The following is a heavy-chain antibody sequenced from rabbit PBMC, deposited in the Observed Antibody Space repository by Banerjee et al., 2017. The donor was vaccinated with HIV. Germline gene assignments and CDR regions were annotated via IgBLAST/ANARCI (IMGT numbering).Heavy chain of an antibody. CDR3: VRDPYTYGGAGYAYAYTRLDL. CDR2: IYAGKGST. J-gene: IGHJ3*01. V-gene: IGHV1S7*01. Sequence: QLEESGGGLVQPGGSLTLSCKASGFDFSSYYMSWVRQAPGKGLEWIGTIYAGKGSTCYASWVNGRFTISSHNAQNTLYLQLNSLTDADTATYFCVRDPYTYGGAGYAYAYTRLDLWGPGTLVTVS. CDR1: GFDFSSYY. D-gene: IGHD6-1*01.